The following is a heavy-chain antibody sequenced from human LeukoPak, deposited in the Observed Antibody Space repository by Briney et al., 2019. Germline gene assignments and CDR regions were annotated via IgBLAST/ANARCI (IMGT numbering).Heavy chain of an antibody. Sequence: SETLSLTCAVYGASFSGYSWTWIRQPPGKWLEWIGEFSHTGSPIYNPSLKSRVNISIDTSKNQFSLRLTSVTAADTAVYFCARPRLLFGSGPILVWGQGTLVTVSS. V-gene: IGHV4-34*01. D-gene: IGHD3-10*01. J-gene: IGHJ4*02. CDR3: ARPRLLFGSGPILV. CDR1: GASFSGYS. CDR2: FSHTGSP.